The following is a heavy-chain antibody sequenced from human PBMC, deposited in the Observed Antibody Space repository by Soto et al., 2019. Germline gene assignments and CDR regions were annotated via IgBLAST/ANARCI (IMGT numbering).Heavy chain of an antibody. CDR2: IIPIFGTA. V-gene: IGHV1-69*06. CDR1: GGTFSSYA. J-gene: IGHJ3*02. CDR3: ARLGDIVVVPAARPAFDI. D-gene: IGHD2-2*01. Sequence: SVKVSCKASGGTFSSYAISWVRQAPGQGLEWMGGIIPIFGTANYAQKFQGRVTIAADKSTSTAYMELSSLRSEDTAVYYCARLGDIVVVPAARPAFDIWGQGTMVTVSS.